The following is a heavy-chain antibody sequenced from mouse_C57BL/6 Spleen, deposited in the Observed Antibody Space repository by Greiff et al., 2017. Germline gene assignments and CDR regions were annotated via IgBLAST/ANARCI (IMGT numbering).Heavy chain of an antibody. CDR1: GYAFSSSW. CDR2: IYPGDGDT. CDR3: GRDGYIRRDLDG. Sequence: VQLQQSGPELVKPGASVKISCKASGYAFSSSWMNWVKQRPGKGLEWIGRIYPGDGDTNYNGKFKGKATLTADKSSSTAYMQLSSLTSEDSAVYLCGRDGYIRRDLDGWGAGTTVAVSS. V-gene: IGHV1-82*01. J-gene: IGHJ1*01. D-gene: IGHD2-3*01.